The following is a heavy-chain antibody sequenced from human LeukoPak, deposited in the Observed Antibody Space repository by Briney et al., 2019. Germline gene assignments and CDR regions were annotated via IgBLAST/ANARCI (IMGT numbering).Heavy chain of an antibody. CDR1: GGSISSYY. V-gene: IGHV4-4*07. CDR3: TRDPRGIVGASYNCFDP. D-gene: IGHD1-26*01. Sequence: PSETLSLTCAVSGGSISSYYWSWIRQPPGKGLEWIGGINASGSTNYNPSLKSRVTMSVDTSKSQFSLKLISVTAADTAVYDCTRDPRGIVGASYNCFDPWGQGTLVTVSS. J-gene: IGHJ5*02. CDR2: INASGST.